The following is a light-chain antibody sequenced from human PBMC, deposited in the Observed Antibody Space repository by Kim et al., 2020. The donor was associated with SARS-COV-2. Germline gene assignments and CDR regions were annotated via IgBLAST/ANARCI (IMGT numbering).Light chain of an antibody. CDR3: QRGSSTPYT. CDR1: KTLGSY. J-gene: IGKJ2*01. V-gene: IGKV1-39*01. CDR2: AAS. Sequence: PQSLGARVTFPCRAGKTLGSYLNGYRQKPGKAPKPRFYAASSLQSGVPSSFGGSGSGPDSTLTTRGLQPEDFATYYCQRGSSTPYTFGQGTRLEF.